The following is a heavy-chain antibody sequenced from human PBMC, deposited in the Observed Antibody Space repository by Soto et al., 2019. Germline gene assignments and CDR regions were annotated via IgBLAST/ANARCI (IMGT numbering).Heavy chain of an antibody. CDR1: GFTFSSYA. V-gene: IGHV3-23*01. J-gene: IGHJ4*02. Sequence: GGSLRLSCAASGFTFSSYAMSWVRQAPGKGPEWVSAISGSGGSTYYADSVKGRFTISRDNSKNTLFLQMNSLRADDTAVYYCAKDQASGQGSFDSWGQGTLVTVSS. CDR2: ISGSGGST. CDR3: AKDQASGQGSFDS.